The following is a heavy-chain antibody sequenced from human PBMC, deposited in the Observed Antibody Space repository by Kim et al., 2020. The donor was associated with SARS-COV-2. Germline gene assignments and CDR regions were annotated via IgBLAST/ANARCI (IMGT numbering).Heavy chain of an antibody. Sequence: GGSLRLSCAASGFAFSSFNMNWVRQAPGKGLEWVSSISTSSYRFYVDSVKGRFTISRDNAQKLLYLQMNSLRAEDTAIYYCASEDCSDSTCYYWGQGALVTVSS. J-gene: IGHJ4*02. CDR2: ISTSSYR. CDR3: ASEDCSDSTCYY. CDR1: GFAFSSFN. D-gene: IGHD2-15*01. V-gene: IGHV3-21*01.